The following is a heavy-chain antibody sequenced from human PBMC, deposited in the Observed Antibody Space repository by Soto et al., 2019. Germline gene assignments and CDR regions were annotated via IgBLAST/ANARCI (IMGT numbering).Heavy chain of an antibody. V-gene: IGHV1-8*01. CDR2: MNPNSGNT. D-gene: IGHD6-13*01. CDR3: GRVYDISSWYDAVDI. J-gene: IGHJ3*02. Sequence: ASVKVSCKASGYTFTSYDINWVRQATGQGLEWMGWMNPNSGNTGYAQKFQGRVTMTRNTSISTAYMELSSLRSEDTAVYYCGRVYDISSWYDAVDIWGQGTMVTVSS. CDR1: GYTFTSYD.